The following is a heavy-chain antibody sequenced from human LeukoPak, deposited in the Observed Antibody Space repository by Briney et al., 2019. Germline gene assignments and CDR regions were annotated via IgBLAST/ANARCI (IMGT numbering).Heavy chain of an antibody. V-gene: IGHV3-23*01. CDR3: APGGVRGVIITKP. CDR1: GFTFSSYA. D-gene: IGHD3-10*01. CDR2: ISGSGGST. J-gene: IGHJ5*02. Sequence: GASLRLSCAASGFTFSSYAMSWVRQAPGKGLEWVSAISGSGGSTYYADSVKGRFTISRDNSKNTLYLQMNSLRAEDTAVYFCAPGGVRGVIITKPWGQGTLVTVSS.